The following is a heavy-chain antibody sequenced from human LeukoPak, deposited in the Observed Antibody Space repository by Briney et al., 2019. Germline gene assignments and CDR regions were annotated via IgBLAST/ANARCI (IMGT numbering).Heavy chain of an antibody. J-gene: IGHJ6*02. CDR2: IWYDGSNK. Sequence: GGSLRLSCAASGFTFSSYGMHWVRQAPGKGLEWVAVIWYDGSNKYYADSVKGRFTISRDNSKNTLYLQMNSLRAEDTAVYYCARDPAYSSSWSPKKVYYYYGMDVWGQGTTVTVSS. V-gene: IGHV3-33*01. CDR1: GFTFSSYG. D-gene: IGHD6-13*01. CDR3: ARDPAYSSSWSPKKVYYYYGMDV.